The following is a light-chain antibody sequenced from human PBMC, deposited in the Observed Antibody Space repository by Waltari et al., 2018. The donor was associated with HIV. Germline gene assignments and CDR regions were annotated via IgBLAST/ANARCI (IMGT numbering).Light chain of an antibody. CDR3: QEYKTYSLYS. V-gene: IGKV1-5*03. J-gene: IGKJ2*03. Sequence: DIQMTQSPSTLSSSVGVRVSITCRASQNISTWLAWYQQKPGKAPKLLIYKASTLESEVPSRFSGSGSGTEFTLTISSLQPDDFATYYCQEYKTYSLYSFGQGTKLEIK. CDR1: QNISTW. CDR2: KAS.